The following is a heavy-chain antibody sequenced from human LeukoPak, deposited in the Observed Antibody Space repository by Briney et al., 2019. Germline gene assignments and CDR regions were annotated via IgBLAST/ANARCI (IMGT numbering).Heavy chain of an antibody. CDR2: IYYSGST. D-gene: IGHD2-21*02. CDR3: AREPHIVVVTAIQ. CDR1: GGSISSYY. Sequence: PSETLSLTCTVSGGSISSYYWSWIRQPPGKGLEWIGYIYYSGSTNYNPSLKSRVTISVDTSKNQFSLKLSSVTAADTAVYYCAREPHIVVVTAIQWGQGTLVTVSS. J-gene: IGHJ4*02. V-gene: IGHV4-59*12.